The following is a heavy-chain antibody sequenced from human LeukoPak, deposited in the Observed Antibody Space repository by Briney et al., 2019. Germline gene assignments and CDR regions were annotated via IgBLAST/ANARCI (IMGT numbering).Heavy chain of an antibody. V-gene: IGHV4-38-2*02. CDR3: ARDCYSSGLYYFDY. D-gene: IGHD6-19*01. Sequence: KASETLSLTCTVSGYSISNPYYWGWIRPPPGKGLEWIGSIYHNGITYYNPSLKSRVTMSVDTSKSQFSLKLSSVTAADTAVYYCARDCYSSGLYYFDYWGQGTLVTVSS. CDR2: IYHNGIT. J-gene: IGHJ4*02. CDR1: GYSISNPYY.